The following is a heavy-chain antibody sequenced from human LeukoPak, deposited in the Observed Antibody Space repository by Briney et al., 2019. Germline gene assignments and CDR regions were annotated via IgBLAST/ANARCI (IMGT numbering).Heavy chain of an antibody. D-gene: IGHD1-26*01. J-gene: IGHJ4*02. CDR1: GFTFDDYG. CDR2: VNWNGGST. CDR3: ARVRGSGSYYVSYFDY. Sequence: GGSLRLSCAASGFTFDDYGMSWVRQAPEKGLEWVSGVNWNGGSTGYADSVKGRFTISRDNAKNSLYLQMNSLRAEDTALYYCARVRGSGSYYVSYFDYWGQGTLVTVSS. V-gene: IGHV3-20*04.